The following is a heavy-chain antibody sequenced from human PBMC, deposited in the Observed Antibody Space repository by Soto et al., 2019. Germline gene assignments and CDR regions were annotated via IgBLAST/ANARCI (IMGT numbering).Heavy chain of an antibody. CDR2: TYKNGST. CDR3: ARQWAV. CDR1: GLTVSSYH. Sequence: EVQLVETGGGLIQPGGSLRLSCAASGLTVSSYHMNWVRQAPGKGLEWVSVTYKNGSTYYGDSVKGRFTISSDNSKNMVDLQIISLRDEDTAVYYCARQWAVWGQGTLVRGSS. J-gene: IGHJ4*02. V-gene: IGHV3-53*02. D-gene: IGHD2-8*01.